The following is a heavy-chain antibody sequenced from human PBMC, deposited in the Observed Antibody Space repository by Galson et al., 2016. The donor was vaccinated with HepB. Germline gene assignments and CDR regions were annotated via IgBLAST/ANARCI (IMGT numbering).Heavy chain of an antibody. CDR3: AGSQILATFTGFAY. D-gene: IGHD5-12*01. V-gene: IGHV1-69*13. CDR1: GGIFSSYA. Sequence: SVKVSCKASGGIFSSYAMSWVRQAPGHGLEWMGGIIRMFGTVSYARKFQGRVTISADDSASTVYMELSGLRSDDTAVYYCAGSQILATFTGFAYWGQGTRVTVSP. J-gene: IGHJ4*02. CDR2: IIRMFGTV.